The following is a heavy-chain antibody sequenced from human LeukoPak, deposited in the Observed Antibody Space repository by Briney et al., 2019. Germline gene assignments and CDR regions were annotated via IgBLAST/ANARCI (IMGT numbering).Heavy chain of an antibody. Sequence: SETLSLTCAVYGGSFSGNYWTWIRQPLGKGLEWIGEINYSGSANYNPSLKSRVTIAVDTSKNQFSLNLRFVTAADTAVYYCARHSGRSAAPFRDWGQGTLVTVSS. J-gene: IGHJ4*02. D-gene: IGHD2-2*01. CDR3: ARHSGRSAAPFRD. V-gene: IGHV4-34*01. CDR2: INYSGSA. CDR1: GGSFSGNY.